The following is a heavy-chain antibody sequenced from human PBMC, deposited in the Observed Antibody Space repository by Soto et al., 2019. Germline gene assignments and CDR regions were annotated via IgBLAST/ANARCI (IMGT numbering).Heavy chain of an antibody. Sequence: QVQLVESGGGVVQPGRSLRLSCAASGFTFSSYGMHWVRQAPGKGLEWVAVIWYDGSNKYYADSVKGRFTISRDNSKNTLYLQMNSLRAEDTAVCYCAREHFSGSYYDYWGQGTLVTVSS. D-gene: IGHD1-26*01. V-gene: IGHV3-33*01. J-gene: IGHJ4*02. CDR1: GFTFSSYG. CDR3: AREHFSGSYYDY. CDR2: IWYDGSNK.